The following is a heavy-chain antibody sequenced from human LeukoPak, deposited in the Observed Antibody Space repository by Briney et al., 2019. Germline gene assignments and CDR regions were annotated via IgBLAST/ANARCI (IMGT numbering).Heavy chain of an antibody. CDR1: GGTFSSYA. CDR3: ARAGTADVDTAMVYFDY. J-gene: IGHJ4*02. CDR2: LIPIFCTA. Sequence: ASVKVSCKASGGTFSSYAISWVRQAPGQGLDWMGGLIPIFCTANYAQKFQGRVTITADESTSTAYMELSSLRSEDTAVYYCARAGTADVDTAMVYFDYWGQGTLVTVSS. V-gene: IGHV1-69*13. D-gene: IGHD5-18*01.